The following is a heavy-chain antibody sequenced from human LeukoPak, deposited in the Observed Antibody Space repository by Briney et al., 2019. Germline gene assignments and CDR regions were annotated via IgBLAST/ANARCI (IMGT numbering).Heavy chain of an antibody. Sequence: GGSLRLSCAASGFCFSNFWMHWVRHAPGKGLEWVSRIKTDGSITAYADSVKGRFTISRDNAKNTLYLHMNSLKGEDTATYFCTREADPAFSASSSPDFWGQGTPVTVS. CDR3: TREADPAFSASSSPDF. CDR2: IKTDGSIT. J-gene: IGHJ4*02. CDR1: GFCFSNFW. V-gene: IGHV3-74*01. D-gene: IGHD6-6*01.